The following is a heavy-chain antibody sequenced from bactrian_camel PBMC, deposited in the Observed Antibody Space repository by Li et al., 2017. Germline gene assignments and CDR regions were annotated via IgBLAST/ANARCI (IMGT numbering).Heavy chain of an antibody. J-gene: IGHJ4*01. D-gene: IGHD3*01. CDR2: LSADSPT. Sequence: HVQLVESGGGSVQEGGSLLLSCVASGLTFYGSDMGWYRQVPGNECELVATLSADSPTYYAHSVKGRFTISQDISKNTVYLQMNNLKPEDTAMYYCAAVTGCSLTPWLRDPGNKSGPMNWGQGTQVTVS. CDR3: AAVTGCSLTPWLRDPGNKSGPMN. CDR1: GLTFYGSD. V-gene: IGHV3S55*01.